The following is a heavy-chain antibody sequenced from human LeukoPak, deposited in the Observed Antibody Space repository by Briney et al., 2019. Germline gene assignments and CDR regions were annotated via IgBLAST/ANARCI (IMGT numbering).Heavy chain of an antibody. V-gene: IGHV3-48*01. D-gene: IGHD1-14*01. CDR3: GIRPRPDYYYYMDV. CDR2: ISSSSSTI. Sequence: GGSLRLSCAASGFTFSSYSMNWVRQAPGKGLEWVSYISSSSSTIYYADSVKGRFTISRDNSKNTLYLQMNSLRAEDTAVYYCGIRPRPDYYYYMDVWGKGTTVTVSS. CDR1: GFTFSSYS. J-gene: IGHJ6*03.